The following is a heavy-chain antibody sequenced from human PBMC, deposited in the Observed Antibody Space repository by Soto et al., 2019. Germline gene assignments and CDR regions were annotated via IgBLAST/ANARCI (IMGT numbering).Heavy chain of an antibody. CDR3: ARLRAAAGTEWCFDP. J-gene: IGHJ5*02. CDR2: IKQDGSEK. D-gene: IGHD6-13*01. V-gene: IGHV3-7*03. CDR1: GFTFSSYW. Sequence: GGSLRLSCAASGFTFSSYWMSWVRQAPGKGLEWVANIKQDGSEKYYVDSVKGRFTISRDNAKNSLYLQMNSLRAEDTAVYYCARLRAAAGTEWCFDPWGQGTMVTVSS.